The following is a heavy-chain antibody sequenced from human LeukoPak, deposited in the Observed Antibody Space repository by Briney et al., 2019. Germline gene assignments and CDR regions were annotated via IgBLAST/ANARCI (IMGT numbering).Heavy chain of an antibody. J-gene: IGHJ5*02. V-gene: IGHV2-5*02. CDR2: IYWDADK. CDR1: GFSLNTSGVG. D-gene: IGHD1-26*01. CDR3: AHRPKRSFGVVHWFDP. Sequence: SGPTLVNPTQTLTLTCTFSGFSLNTSGVGVGWIRQPPGKALEWLALIYWDADKRYSPSLKSRLTITKDTSKNQVVLTMTNMDPVDTATYYCAHRPKRSFGVVHWFDPWGQGTLVTVSS.